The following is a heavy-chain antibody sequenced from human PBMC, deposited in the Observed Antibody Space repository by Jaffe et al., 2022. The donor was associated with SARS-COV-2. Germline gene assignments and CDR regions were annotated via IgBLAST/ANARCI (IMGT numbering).Heavy chain of an antibody. D-gene: IGHD2-15*01. CDR3: ARGCSGDSCRTTHFDN. J-gene: IGHJ4*02. CDR2: MNSAGDGS. CDR1: GFTFGNYA. V-gene: IGHV3-23*01. Sequence: EVQLLESGGDLVPPGGSLRLSCTASGFTFGNYAMAWVRQAPGKGLEWVSAMNSAGDGSKSADSVKGRFIISRDNSKKTVFLQMNSLRGDDTATYYCARGCSGDSCRTTHFDNWGQGILVTVSS.